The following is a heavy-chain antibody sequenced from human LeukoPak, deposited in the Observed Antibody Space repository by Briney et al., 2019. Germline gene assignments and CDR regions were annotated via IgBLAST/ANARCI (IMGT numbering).Heavy chain of an antibody. CDR1: GFTFNNYW. Sequence: GGSLRLSCEASGFTFNNYWMSWFRQAPGKGLEWVANIKQDESEKNHVDSVKGRFTISRDNVKNSLYLQMNSLRAEDTAVYSCARVNDYDSGSLYRPIDYWGQGTLVTVSS. D-gene: IGHD3-10*01. J-gene: IGHJ4*02. CDR3: ARVNDYDSGSLYRPIDY. CDR2: IKQDESEK. V-gene: IGHV3-7*01.